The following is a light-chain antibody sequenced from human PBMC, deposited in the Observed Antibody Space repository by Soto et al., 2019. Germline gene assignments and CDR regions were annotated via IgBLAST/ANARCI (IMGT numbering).Light chain of an antibody. CDR3: MQGAHWPRT. CDR2: QVS. Sequence: DVVMTQSPLSLPFTLGQPASISCRASEILVFIDGNTYLSWFQQRPGQSPRRLIYQVSNRDSGVPDRFRGSGSGTDFTLIISRVEAEDVGVYYCMQGAHWPRTFGQGTKVEVK. CDR1: EILVFIDGNTY. V-gene: IGKV2-30*01. J-gene: IGKJ1*01.